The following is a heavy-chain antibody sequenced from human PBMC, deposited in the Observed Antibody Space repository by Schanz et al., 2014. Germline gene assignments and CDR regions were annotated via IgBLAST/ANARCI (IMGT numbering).Heavy chain of an antibody. CDR2: INYSGSA. J-gene: IGHJ6*02. CDR3: ARGGRYCSGGGCHYPYNYYGMDV. V-gene: IGHV4-34*01. Sequence: VQLQQWGAGRLRPAETLSLTCAVYGGSVSGYFWTWIRQSPRKGLEWIGEINYSGSAHYNPSLASRLTIAMDASKSQISLKMKSVSAADTAVYYCARGGRYCSGGGCHYPYNYYGMDVWGQGTTVTVS. D-gene: IGHD2-15*01. CDR1: GGSVSGYF.